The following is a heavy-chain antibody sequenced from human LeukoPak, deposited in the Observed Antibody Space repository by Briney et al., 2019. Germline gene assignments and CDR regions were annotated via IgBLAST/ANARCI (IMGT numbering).Heavy chain of an antibody. CDR3: ARRSSSWYSKIDS. J-gene: IGHJ4*02. CDR1: GGSISSSSYY. Sequence: SETLSLTCTVSGGSISSSSYYWGWIRQPPGKGLEWIGNIYYSGSTYYNPSLKSRVTISEDTSKNQFSLKLSSVTAADTAVYYCARRSSSWYSKIDSWGQGTPVTVSS. D-gene: IGHD6-13*01. CDR2: IYYSGST. V-gene: IGHV4-39*01.